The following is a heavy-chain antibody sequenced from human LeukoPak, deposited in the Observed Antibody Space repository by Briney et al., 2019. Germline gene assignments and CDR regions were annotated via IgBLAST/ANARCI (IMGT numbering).Heavy chain of an antibody. V-gene: IGHV4-34*01. CDR2: INHSGST. J-gene: IGHJ5*02. CDR1: GESFSGYY. Sequence: SETLSLTCAVYGESFSGYYWSWIRQPPGKGLEWIGEINHSGSTNYNPSLKSRVTISVDTSKNQFSLKLSSVTAADTAVYYCARGLYSSSWYRTTWFDPWGQGTLVTVSS. D-gene: IGHD6-13*01. CDR3: ARGLYSSSWYRTTWFDP.